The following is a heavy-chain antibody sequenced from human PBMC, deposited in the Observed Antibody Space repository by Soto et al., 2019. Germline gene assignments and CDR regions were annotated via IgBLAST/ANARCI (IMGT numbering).Heavy chain of an antibody. CDR3: ARRDSSGFSYWLDT. J-gene: IGHJ5*02. Sequence: QVQLQESGPGLVKPSQTLSLTCTVSGGSISDGYYWTWIRQHPGKGLEWIGSISASGSTSYNPSLKSRLTVSVDKSKNQFSLNLRSVTAADTAVYYCARRDSSGFSYWLDTWGQGTLVTVSS. V-gene: IGHV4-31*03. D-gene: IGHD3-22*01. CDR2: ISASGST. CDR1: GGSISDGYY.